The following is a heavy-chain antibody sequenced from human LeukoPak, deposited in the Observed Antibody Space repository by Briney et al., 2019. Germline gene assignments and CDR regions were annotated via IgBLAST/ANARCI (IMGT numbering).Heavy chain of an antibody. Sequence: SETLSLTCTVSGGSISSYYWSWIRQPPGKGLEWIGYIYYSGSTNYNPSLKSRVTISVDTSKNQFSLKLSSVTAADTAVYYCARLAFWSGYCVYWGQGTLVTVSS. J-gene: IGHJ4*02. CDR3: ARLAFWSGYCVY. CDR1: GGSISSYY. CDR2: IYYSGST. V-gene: IGHV4-59*08. D-gene: IGHD3-3*01.